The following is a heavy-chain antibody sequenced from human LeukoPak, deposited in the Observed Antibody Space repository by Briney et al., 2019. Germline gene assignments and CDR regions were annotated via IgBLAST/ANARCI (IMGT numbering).Heavy chain of an antibody. J-gene: IGHJ4*02. Sequence: GGSLRLSCAASAFTFSSYWMSWVRQASGKGLEWVGRIRSKANNYATAYAASVKGRFTISRDESKNTAYLQMNSLKTEDTAVYYCTRWPKDGTPFDYWGQGTLVTVSS. V-gene: IGHV3-73*01. CDR3: TRWPKDGTPFDY. CDR2: IRSKANNYAT. D-gene: IGHD1-1*01. CDR1: AFTFSSYW.